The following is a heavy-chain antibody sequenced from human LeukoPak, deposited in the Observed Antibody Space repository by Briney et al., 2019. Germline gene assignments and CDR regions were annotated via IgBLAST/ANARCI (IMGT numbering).Heavy chain of an antibody. J-gene: IGHJ6*02. D-gene: IGHD2-2*01. CDR3: ARGGLECSSTSCYPLYYYYGMDV. V-gene: IGHV4-34*01. CDR1: GGSFSGYY. CDR2: INHSGST. Sequence: SETLSLTCAVYGGSFSGYYWSRIRQPPGKGLEWIGEINHSGSTNYNPSLKSRVTISVDTSKNQFSLKLSSVTAADTAVYYCARGGLECSSTSCYPLYYYYGMDVWGQGTTVTVSS.